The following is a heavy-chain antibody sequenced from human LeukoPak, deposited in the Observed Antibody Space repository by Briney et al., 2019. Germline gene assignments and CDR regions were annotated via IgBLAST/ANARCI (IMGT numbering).Heavy chain of an antibody. J-gene: IGHJ4*02. CDR3: ARRARGYGSGQWGFDY. V-gene: IGHV4-59*08. CDR1: GGSMSSYY. D-gene: IGHD6-19*01. CDR2: IYYSGST. Sequence: SDTLSLTCTVSGGSMSSYYWSWIRQPPGKGLEWIGYIYYSGSTNYNPSLKSRVTISVDTSKNQFSLKLSSVTAADTAVYYCARRARGYGSGQWGFDYWGQGTLVTVSS.